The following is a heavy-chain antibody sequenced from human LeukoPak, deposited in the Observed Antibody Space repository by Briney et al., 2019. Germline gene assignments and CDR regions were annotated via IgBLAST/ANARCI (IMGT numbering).Heavy chain of an antibody. J-gene: IGHJ3*02. V-gene: IGHV4-59*08. CDR1: GGSISSYY. D-gene: IGHD6-19*01. CDR2: IYYSGST. CDR3: ARVTWQWPDPGAFDI. Sequence: SEILSLTCTVSGGSISSYYWSWIRQPPGKGLEWIGYIYYSGSTNYNPSLKSRVTISVDTSKNQFSLKLSSVTAADTAVYYCARVTWQWPDPGAFDIWGQGTMVTVSS.